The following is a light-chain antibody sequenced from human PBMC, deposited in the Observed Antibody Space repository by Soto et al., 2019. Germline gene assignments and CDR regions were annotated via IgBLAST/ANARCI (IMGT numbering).Light chain of an antibody. CDR1: QDISNF. J-gene: IGKJ4*01. Sequence: DIQMTQSPSSLSASVGDRVTITCQASQDISNFLNWYQQKPGKAPKLLIYDASDLETGVPSRFSGSVSGTDFPFTISSLQPEDIATYYCHHYNNLPLTFRGGTKVEIK. CDR2: DAS. CDR3: HHYNNLPLT. V-gene: IGKV1-33*01.